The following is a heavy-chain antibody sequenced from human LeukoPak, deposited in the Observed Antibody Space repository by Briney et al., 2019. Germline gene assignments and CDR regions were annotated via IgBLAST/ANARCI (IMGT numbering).Heavy chain of an antibody. CDR1: GGSISSGGYY. CDR2: IYYSGST. CDR3: ARDLTDTAMPHFDY. J-gene: IGHJ4*02. V-gene: IGHV4-31*03. D-gene: IGHD5-18*01. Sequence: SQTLSLTCTVSGGSISSGGYYWSWIRQHPGKGLEWIGYIYYSGSTYYNPSLKSRVTISVDTSKNQFSLKLSSVTAADTAVYYCARDLTDTAMPHFDYWGQGTLVTVSS.